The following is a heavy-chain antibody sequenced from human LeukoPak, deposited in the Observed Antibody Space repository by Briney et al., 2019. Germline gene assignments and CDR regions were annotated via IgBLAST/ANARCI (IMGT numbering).Heavy chain of an antibody. D-gene: IGHD5-18*01. J-gene: IGHJ3*02. V-gene: IGHV4-59*01. CDR1: DGSIKNYY. CDR3: ARLTPMVTVITYHAFDI. CDR2: IFHSGDT. Sequence: SETLSLTCTVSDGSIKNYYWSWIRQSPEKGLEFIAYIFHSGDTNYSPSLKSRATISEDTSNNQFSLKLTSVTAADTAVYYCARLTPMVTVITYHAFDIWGQGIMVTVSS.